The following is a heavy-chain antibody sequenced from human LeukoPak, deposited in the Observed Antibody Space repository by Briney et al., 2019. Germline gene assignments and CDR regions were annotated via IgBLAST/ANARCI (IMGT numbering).Heavy chain of an antibody. CDR3: AREEYSDYDPCFDY. V-gene: IGHV3-30-3*01. Sequence: GGSLRLSCAASGFTFSSYAMHWVRQAPGKGLEWEAVISYDGSNKYYADSVKGRFTISRDNSKNTLYLQMNSLRAEDTAVYYCAREEYSDYDPCFDYWGQGTLVTVSS. J-gene: IGHJ4*02. D-gene: IGHD5-12*01. CDR1: GFTFSSYA. CDR2: ISYDGSNK.